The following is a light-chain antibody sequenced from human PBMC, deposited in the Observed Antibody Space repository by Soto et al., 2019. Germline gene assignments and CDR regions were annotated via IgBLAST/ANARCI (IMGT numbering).Light chain of an antibody. V-gene: IGKV1-16*01. CDR2: AAS. Sequence: DIQMTQSPSSLSASVGDRVTITCQASQNINNYLNWYQQKPGRAPKLLIYAASTLQSGVPSRFSGSGSGTDFTLTISCLQSEDFATYYCQQYYSYPPTFGQGTKVDI. J-gene: IGKJ1*01. CDR1: QNINNY. CDR3: QQYYSYPPT.